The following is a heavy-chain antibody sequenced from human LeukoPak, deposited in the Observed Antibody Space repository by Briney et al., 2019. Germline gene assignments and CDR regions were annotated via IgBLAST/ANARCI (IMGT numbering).Heavy chain of an antibody. J-gene: IGHJ5*02. CDR3: ARDLDGYRSGNGA. CDR2: INTDGSST. D-gene: IGHD5-12*01. V-gene: IGHV3-74*01. Sequence: PGGSLRLSCAASGFTFSNYWMHWVRQAPEKGLVWVSRINTDGSSTGYADSVKGRFTISRDNAKNTLYLQMNSLRAEDTAVYYCARDLDGYRSGNGAWGQGTLVTVSS. CDR1: GFTFSNYW.